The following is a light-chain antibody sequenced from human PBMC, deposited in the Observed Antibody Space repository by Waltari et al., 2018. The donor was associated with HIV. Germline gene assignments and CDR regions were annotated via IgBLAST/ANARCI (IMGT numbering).Light chain of an antibody. Sequence: PGERATLSCRASQSVSSYLAWYQQKPGQAPRLLIYDASNRATGIPARFSGSGSGTDFTLTIRSLEPDDFAVYYCQQRSNWPITFGQGTRLEIK. V-gene: IGKV3-11*01. CDR2: DAS. J-gene: IGKJ5*01. CDR1: QSVSSY. CDR3: QQRSNWPIT.